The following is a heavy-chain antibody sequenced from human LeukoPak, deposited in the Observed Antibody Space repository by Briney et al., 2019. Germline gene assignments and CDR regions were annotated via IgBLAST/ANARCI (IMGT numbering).Heavy chain of an antibody. D-gene: IGHD3-9*01. CDR1: GFSFTSYW. J-gene: IGHJ5*02. V-gene: IGHV5-10-1*01. CDR2: IDPSDSYT. CDR3: ARVKDWWFDP. Sequence: GESLKISCKGSGFSFTSYWISWVRQMPGKGLEWMGRIDPSDSYTNYSPSFQGHVTISADKSISTAYLQWSSLKASDTAMYYCARVKDWWFDPWGQGTLVTVSS.